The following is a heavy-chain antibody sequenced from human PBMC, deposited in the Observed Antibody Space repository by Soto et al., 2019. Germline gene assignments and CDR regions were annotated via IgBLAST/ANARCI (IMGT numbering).Heavy chain of an antibody. V-gene: IGHV1-3*01. CDR3: ARDPKYSSSSSDDPYYYYGMDV. CDR1: GYTFTSYA. J-gene: IGHJ6*02. Sequence: ASVKVSCKASGYTFTSYAMHWVRQAPGQRLEWMGWINAGNGNTKYSQKFQGRFTISRDNAKNSLYLQMNSLRDEDTAVYYCARDPKYSSSSSDDPYYYYGMDVWGQGTTVTVSS. D-gene: IGHD6-6*01. CDR2: INAGNGNT.